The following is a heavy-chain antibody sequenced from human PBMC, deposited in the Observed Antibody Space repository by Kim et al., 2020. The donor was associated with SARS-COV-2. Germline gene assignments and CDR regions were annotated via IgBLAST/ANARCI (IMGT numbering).Heavy chain of an antibody. CDR1: NGTISDYY. D-gene: IGHD6-13*01. CDR2: IYSSGSI. V-gene: IGHV4-4*07. CDR3: ARGPSDSSSFYYHYYYGLDV. J-gene: IGHJ6*02. Sequence: SETLSLTCSISNGTISDYYWSWIRQPAGKGLEWIGRIYSSGSIDYNPSLKSRVTMSVDTSKNLFSLELISVTAADTAVYYCARGPSDSSSFYYHYYYGLDVWGQGTTVPVSS.